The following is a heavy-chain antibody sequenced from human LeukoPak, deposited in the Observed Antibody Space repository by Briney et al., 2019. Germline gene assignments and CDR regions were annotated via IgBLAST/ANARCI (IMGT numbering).Heavy chain of an antibody. CDR3: ASRYYYDGSGYYLNH. V-gene: IGHV4-34*01. J-gene: IGHJ4*02. CDR1: GGSFSGYY. Sequence: PSETLSLTCAVYGGSFSGYYWSWIRQPPGKGLEWIGEINHSGSTNYNPSLKSRVTISVDTSKNQFSLKLSSVTAADTAVYYCASRYYYDGSGYYLNHWGQGTLVTVSS. CDR2: INHSGST. D-gene: IGHD3-22*01.